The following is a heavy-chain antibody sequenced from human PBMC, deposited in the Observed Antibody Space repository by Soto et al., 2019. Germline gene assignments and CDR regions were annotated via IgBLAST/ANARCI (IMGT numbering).Heavy chain of an antibody. CDR2: VSYSGHT. J-gene: IGHJ4*02. CDR1: GGSITSSSDY. Sequence: QLQLQESGPGLVKPSEILSLTCTVSGGSITSSSDYWAWIRQPPGKGLEWIGSVSYSGHTNYNPSPRGRVTISIGTPRKQSSLKLSSVAAADTAILYSARRGNWDYVRRAGSVDYWGQGMLVIVSS. V-gene: IGHV4-39*01. D-gene: IGHD3-16*01. CDR3: ARRGNWDYVRRAGSVDY.